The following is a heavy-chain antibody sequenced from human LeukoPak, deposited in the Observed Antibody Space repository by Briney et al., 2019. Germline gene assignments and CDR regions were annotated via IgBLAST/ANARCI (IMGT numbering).Heavy chain of an antibody. CDR1: GGSISSYY. CDR3: ARGGGGYSGYVPTFDY. D-gene: IGHD5-12*01. V-gene: IGHV4-59*01. J-gene: IGHJ4*02. Sequence: PPETLSLTCTVSGGSISSYYWSWIRQPPGKGLEWIGYIYYSGSTNYNPSLKSRVTISVDTSKNQFSLKLSSVTAADTAVYYCARGGGGYSGYVPTFDYWGQGTLVTVSS. CDR2: IYYSGST.